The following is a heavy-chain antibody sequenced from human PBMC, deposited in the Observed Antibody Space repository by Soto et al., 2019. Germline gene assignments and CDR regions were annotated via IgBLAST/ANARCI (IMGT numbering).Heavy chain of an antibody. V-gene: IGHV3-21*01. CDR3: ARGAAVYSSWSGSDY. CDR1: GFTFSSYS. CDR2: ISSSSSYI. J-gene: IGHJ4*02. D-gene: IGHD6-6*01. Sequence: GGSLRLSCAASGFTFSSYSMNWVRQAPGKGLEWVSSISSSSSYIYYADSVKGRFTISRDNAKNSLYLQMNSLRAEDTAVYYCARGAAVYSSWSGSDYWGQGTLVTVSS.